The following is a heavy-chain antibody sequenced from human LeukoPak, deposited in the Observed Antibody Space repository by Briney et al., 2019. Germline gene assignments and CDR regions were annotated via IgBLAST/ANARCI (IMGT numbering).Heavy chain of an antibody. J-gene: IGHJ4*02. CDR1: GFTFSNAW. CDR2: IKSKTDGGTT. CDR3: TTDPDYYDSSGYYYGRVY. V-gene: IGHV3-15*01. D-gene: IGHD3-22*01. Sequence: GGSLRLSCAASGFTFSNAWMSWVRQAPGKGLEWVGRIKSKTDGGTTDYAAPVKGRFTISRDDSKNTLYLQMNSLKTEDTAVYYCTTDPDYYDSSGYYYGRVYWGQGTLVTVSS.